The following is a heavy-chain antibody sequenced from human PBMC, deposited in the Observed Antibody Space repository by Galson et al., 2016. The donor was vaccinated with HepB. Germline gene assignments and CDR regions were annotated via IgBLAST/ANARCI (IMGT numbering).Heavy chain of an antibody. V-gene: IGHV3-21*01. J-gene: IGHJ4*02. D-gene: IGHD2-2*01. Sequence: SLRLSCAASGISLSRNSMNWVRQAPGEGLEWVSSMSSNRRWINYVDSVRGRFTISRDDAKNSLYLQMNSLRAEDTAVYFCARDFRGSTIPARDFDYWGQGTLITVSS. CDR3: ARDFRGSTIPARDFDY. CDR1: GISLSRNS. CDR2: MSSNRRWI.